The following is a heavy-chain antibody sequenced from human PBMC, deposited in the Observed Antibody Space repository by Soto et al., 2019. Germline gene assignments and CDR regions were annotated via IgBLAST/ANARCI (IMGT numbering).Heavy chain of an antibody. CDR2: ISYDGSNK. CDR3: AKDLHPYYDILTGYLAY. CDR1: GFTFSSYS. D-gene: IGHD3-9*01. Sequence: SLRLSCAASGFTFSSYSMNWVRQAPGKGLEWVAVISYDGSNKYYADSVKGRFTISRDNSKNTLYLQMNSLRAEDTAVYYCAKDLHPYYDILTGYLAYWGQGTLVTVSS. V-gene: IGHV3-30*18. J-gene: IGHJ4*02.